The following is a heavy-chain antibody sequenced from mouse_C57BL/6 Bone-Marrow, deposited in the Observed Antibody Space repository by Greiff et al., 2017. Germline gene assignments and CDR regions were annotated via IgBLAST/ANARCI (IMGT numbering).Heavy chain of an antibody. CDR1: GFNIKDDY. J-gene: IGHJ4*01. D-gene: IGHD1-1*01. CDR3: TVVATDYAMDY. CDR2: IDPENGDT. Sequence: EVQLVESGAELVRPGASVKLSCTASGFNIKDDYMHWVKQRPEQGLEWIGWIDPENGDTEYASKFQGKATITADTSSNTAYLQLSSLTSEDTAVYYCTVVATDYAMDYWGQGTSVTVSS. V-gene: IGHV14-4*01.